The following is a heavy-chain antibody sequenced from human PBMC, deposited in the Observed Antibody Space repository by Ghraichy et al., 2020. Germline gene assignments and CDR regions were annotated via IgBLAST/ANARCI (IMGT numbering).Heavy chain of an antibody. CDR1: GFTVSSNY. J-gene: IGHJ6*02. D-gene: IGHD5-18*01. CDR2: IYSGGST. CDR3: ARVWGYSYGLNYYYYYGMDV. V-gene: IGHV3-53*01. Sequence: GESLNISCAASGFTVSSNYMSWVRQAPGKGLEWVSVIYSGGSTYYADSVKGRFTISRDNSKNTLYLQMNSLRAEDTAVYYCARVWGYSYGLNYYYYYGMDVWGQGTTVTVSS.